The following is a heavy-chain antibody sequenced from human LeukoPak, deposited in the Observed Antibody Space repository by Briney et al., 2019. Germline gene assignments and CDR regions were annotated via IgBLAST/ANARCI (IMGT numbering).Heavy chain of an antibody. CDR2: ITHRGST. J-gene: IGHJ4*02. CDR3: ARRGLGRPDY. CDR1: DESFSGYY. V-gene: IGHV4-34*01. Sequence: NPSETLSLTCAVYDESFSGYYWSWIRQPPGKGLEWIGEITHRGSTNYSPSLKSRVTMSVDTSKNQFSLKLSSVTAADTAVYYCARRGLGRPDYWGQGTLVTVSS. D-gene: IGHD1-1*01.